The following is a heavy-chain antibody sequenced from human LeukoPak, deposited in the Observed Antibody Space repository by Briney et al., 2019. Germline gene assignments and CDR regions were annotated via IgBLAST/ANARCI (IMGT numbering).Heavy chain of an antibody. CDR2: IIPILGIA. CDR1: GGTFSSYA. CDR3: ARDGPQWLDTNYYYGMDV. V-gene: IGHV1-69*04. D-gene: IGHD6-19*01. J-gene: IGHJ6*02. Sequence: SVKVSCKASGGTFSSYAISWVRQAPGQGLEWMGRIIPILGIANYAQKFQGRVTITADKSTSTAYMELSSLRSEDTAVYYFARDGPQWLDTNYYYGMDVWGQGTTVTVSS.